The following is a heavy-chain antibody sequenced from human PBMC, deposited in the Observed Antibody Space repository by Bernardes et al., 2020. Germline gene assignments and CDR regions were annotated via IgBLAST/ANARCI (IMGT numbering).Heavy chain of an antibody. CDR1: GFNFSTYS. CDR2: VSSDGRRT. J-gene: IGHJ6*04. D-gene: IGHD3-16*02. CDR3: VKDIVDV. V-gene: IGHV3-64D*06. Sequence: GGSLRLSCSTSGFNFSTYSMYWVRQAPGKGLQSVSAVSSDGRRTYYADSVKARFTISRDNVKNTLFLRMTSLRPQDTAVYFCVKDIVDVWGRGTTIIVSS.